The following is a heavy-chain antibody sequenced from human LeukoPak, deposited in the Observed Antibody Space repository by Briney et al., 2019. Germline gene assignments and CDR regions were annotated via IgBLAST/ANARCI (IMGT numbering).Heavy chain of an antibody. CDR2: IFHTGST. Sequence: SETLSLTCTVSGGSISSNYWSWIRQPPRKGLEWIGYIFHTGSTNYNPSLKSRVTISVDTSKNQFSLKLSSVTAADTAIYYCARHIRGAYYYFDYWGQGTLVTVSS. CDR3: ARHIRGAYYYFDY. J-gene: IGHJ4*02. V-gene: IGHV4-59*08. CDR1: GGSISSNY. D-gene: IGHD3-10*01.